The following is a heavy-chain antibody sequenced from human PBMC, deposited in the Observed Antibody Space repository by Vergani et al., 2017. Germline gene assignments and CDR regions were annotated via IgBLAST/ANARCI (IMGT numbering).Heavy chain of an antibody. Sequence: EVQLVESGGGLVQPGGSLRLSCAASGFTFSSYWMSWVRQAPGKGLEWVANIKQDGSEKYYVDSVKGRFTISRDNAKNSLYLQMNSLRAEDTAVYYCASHPAVLWFGELYYFDYWGQGTLVTVSS. CDR1: GFTFSSYW. J-gene: IGHJ4*02. CDR3: ASHPAVLWFGELYYFDY. D-gene: IGHD3-10*01. V-gene: IGHV3-7*01. CDR2: IKQDGSEK.